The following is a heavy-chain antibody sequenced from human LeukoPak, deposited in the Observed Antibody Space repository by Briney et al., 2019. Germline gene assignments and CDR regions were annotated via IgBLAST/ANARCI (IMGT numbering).Heavy chain of an antibody. J-gene: IGHJ4*02. CDR2: INHSGST. Sequence: SETLSLTCAVYGGSFSGYYWSWIRQPPGKGLEWIGEINHSGSTNYNPSLKSRVTISVGTSKNQFSLKLSSVTAADTAVYYCAGRDDYVWGSYRPFDYWGQGTLVTVSS. V-gene: IGHV4-34*01. CDR1: GGSFSGYY. CDR3: AGRDDYVWGSYRPFDY. D-gene: IGHD3-16*02.